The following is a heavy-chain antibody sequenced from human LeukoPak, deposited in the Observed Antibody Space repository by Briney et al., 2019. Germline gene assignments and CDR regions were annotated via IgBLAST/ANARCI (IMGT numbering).Heavy chain of an antibody. CDR2: ISSSSSTI. CDR3: ARDKYYMDV. Sequence: TGGSVRLSCAASGFTFSSYSMNWVRQAPGKGLEWVSYISSSSSTIYYADSVKGRFTISRDNAKNSLYLQMNSLRAEDTAVYYCARDKYYMDVWGKGTTVTVSS. CDR1: GFTFSSYS. V-gene: IGHV3-48*01. J-gene: IGHJ6*03.